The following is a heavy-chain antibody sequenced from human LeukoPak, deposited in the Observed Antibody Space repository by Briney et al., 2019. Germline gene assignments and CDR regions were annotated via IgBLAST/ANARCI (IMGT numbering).Heavy chain of an antibody. CDR1: GFIFSSYA. CDR3: ARGSFDY. J-gene: IGHJ4*02. Sequence: QSGGSLRLSCAASGFIFSSYAMSWVRQAPGKRLEWVSAISGSGGTTYYANSVKGRFTISRDNFKNTVYLQMNSLRAEDTAVYYCARGSFDYWGQGTLVTVSS. V-gene: IGHV3-23*01. CDR2: ISGSGGTT.